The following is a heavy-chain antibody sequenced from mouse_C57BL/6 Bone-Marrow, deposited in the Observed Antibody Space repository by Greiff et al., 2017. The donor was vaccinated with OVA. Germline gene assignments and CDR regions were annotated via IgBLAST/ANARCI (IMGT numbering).Heavy chain of an antibody. CDR2: IYPGNSDT. D-gene: IGHD1-1*01. Sequence: EVQLQESGTVLARPGASVKMSCKTSGYTFTSYWMHWVKQRPGQGLEWIGAIYPGNSDTSYNQKFKGKAKLTAVTSASTAYMELSSLTNEDSAVYYYTNNYYGSHFDYWGQGTTLTVAS. J-gene: IGHJ2*01. CDR1: GYTFTSYW. V-gene: IGHV1-5*01. CDR3: TNNYYGSHFDY.